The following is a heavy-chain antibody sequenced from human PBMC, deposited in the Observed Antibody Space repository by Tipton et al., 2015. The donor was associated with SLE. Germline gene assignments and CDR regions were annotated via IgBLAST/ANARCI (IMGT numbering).Heavy chain of an antibody. Sequence: TLSLTCAVYGGSFSDYYWSWIRQPPGKGLEWIGEINHSGSTNYNPSLKSRVTISVDTSKNQFSLKLSSVTAADTAVYYCACDSNASSEYYYFRGPDFRGQGTLVTVSS. CDR2: INHSGST. J-gene: IGHJ4*02. CDR1: GGSFSDYY. V-gene: IGHV4-34*01. CDR3: ACDSNASSEYYYFRGPDF. D-gene: IGHD3-22*01.